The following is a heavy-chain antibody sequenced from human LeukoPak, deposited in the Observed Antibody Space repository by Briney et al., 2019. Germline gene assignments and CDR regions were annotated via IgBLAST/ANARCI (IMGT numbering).Heavy chain of an antibody. J-gene: IGHJ6*03. CDR3: ARGDRSTSWLSGYYYYMDV. Sequence: SETLSLTCTVSGYSISSGYYWGWIRQPPGKGLEWIGSIYHSGSTYYNPSLKSRVTISVDTSKNQFSLKLSSVTAADTAVYYCARGDRSTSWLSGYYYYMDVWGKGTTVTVSS. CDR1: GYSISSGYY. D-gene: IGHD2-2*01. CDR2: IYHSGST. V-gene: IGHV4-38-2*02.